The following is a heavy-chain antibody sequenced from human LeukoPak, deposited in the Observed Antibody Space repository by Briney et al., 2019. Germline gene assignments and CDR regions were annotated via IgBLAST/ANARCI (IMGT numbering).Heavy chain of an antibody. D-gene: IGHD1-26*01. CDR1: GFTFDDFA. V-gene: IGHV3-43*02. CDR2: ISGDGAGT. Sequence: PRGSLRLSCAASGFTFDDFAMHWVRQAPGKGLEWVSLISGDGAGTYYADSVRGPFTIARNNSKNSLYLQMNSLRTEDTALYYCAKAGMGATLYYGMDDWGQGTTVTFSS. J-gene: IGHJ6*02. CDR3: AKAGMGATLYYGMDD.